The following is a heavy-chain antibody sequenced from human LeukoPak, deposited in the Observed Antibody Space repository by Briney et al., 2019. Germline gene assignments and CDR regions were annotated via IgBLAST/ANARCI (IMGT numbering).Heavy chain of an antibody. D-gene: IGHD3-10*01. V-gene: IGHV4-59*01. CDR1: GGSISSYY. J-gene: IGHJ5*02. Sequence: SETLSLTCTVSGGSISSYYWSWIRQPPGKGLEWIGYIYYSGSTNYNPSLKSRVTISVDTSKNQFSLKLSSVTAADTAVYYCARDPGLRFGDLFDPWGQGTLVTVSS. CDR2: IYYSGST. CDR3: ARDPGLRFGDLFDP.